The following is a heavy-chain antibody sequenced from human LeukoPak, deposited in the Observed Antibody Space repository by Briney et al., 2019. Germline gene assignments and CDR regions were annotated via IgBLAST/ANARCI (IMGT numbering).Heavy chain of an antibody. Sequence: GGSLRLSCAASGFTFSSYAMSWVRQAPGKGLEWVSAISGSGGSTYYADSVKGRLTISRDNSKNTLYLQMNSLRAEDTAVYYCAKGPHWNYGIPDYWGQGTLVTVSS. D-gene: IGHD1-7*01. CDR1: GFTFSSYA. CDR3: AKGPHWNYGIPDY. V-gene: IGHV3-23*01. J-gene: IGHJ4*02. CDR2: ISGSGGST.